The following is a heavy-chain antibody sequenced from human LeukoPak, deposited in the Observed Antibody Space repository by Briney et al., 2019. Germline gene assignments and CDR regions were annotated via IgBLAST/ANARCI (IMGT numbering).Heavy chain of an antibody. V-gene: IGHV3-53*01. CDR2: IYSGGST. CDR1: GFTVRSNY. J-gene: IGHJ4*02. Sequence: GGSLRLACAASGFTVRSNYMRSVRQTPGRGLGRVSVIYSGGSTYYADTVKGRFTISRDNSKNTLYLQINSLRAEDTAVYYCASANCGGDCSYDYWGQGTLVTVSS. CDR3: ASANCGGDCSYDY. D-gene: IGHD2-21*02.